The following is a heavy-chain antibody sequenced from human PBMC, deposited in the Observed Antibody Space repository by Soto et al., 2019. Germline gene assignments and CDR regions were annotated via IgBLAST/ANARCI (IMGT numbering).Heavy chain of an antibody. CDR3: AREEVSRPNTYHGLDV. CDR1: GFTFNTYT. Sequence: EVQLVESGGGLVKPGGSLRLSCAASGFTFNTYTMNWVRQAPGKGLEWASSISSRSIYIYYADSVTGRFTIPRDDARNSLDLPMNSLRAEDTAVYYCAREEVSRPNTYHGLDVWGQGTTVTVSS. CDR2: ISSRSIYI. J-gene: IGHJ6*02. V-gene: IGHV3-21*01.